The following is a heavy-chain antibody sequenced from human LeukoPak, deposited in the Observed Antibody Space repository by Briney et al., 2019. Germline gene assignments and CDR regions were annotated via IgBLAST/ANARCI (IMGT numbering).Heavy chain of an antibody. CDR1: GFTFRSYA. J-gene: IGHJ4*02. CDR2: TSGSGGST. CDR3: AKNGGEWLLAGSSFDY. Sequence: GGSLRLSCAASGFTFRSYAMNWVRQAPGKGLEWVSGTSGSGGSTFYADSVKGRLTMSRDNSKDTLYLQMNSLRAEDTAVYYCAKNGGEWLLAGSSFDYWGQGTLVTVSS. V-gene: IGHV3-23*01. D-gene: IGHD3-3*01.